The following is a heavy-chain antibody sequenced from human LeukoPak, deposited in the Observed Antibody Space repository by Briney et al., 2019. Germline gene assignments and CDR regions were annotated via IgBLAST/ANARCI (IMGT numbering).Heavy chain of an antibody. D-gene: IGHD6-19*01. Sequence: GGSLRLSCAASGFTFNTYAIYWVRQAPGKGLEWVSGICGSGGCTYYADSVKGRFTITRDNSKNTVYLQMNSLTADDTAVYYCAKTTVGYSSGRYPGWPADCWGQGTLVTVSS. CDR2: ICGSGGCT. J-gene: IGHJ4*02. V-gene: IGHV3-23*01. CDR3: AKTTVGYSSGRYPGWPADC. CDR1: GFTFNTYA.